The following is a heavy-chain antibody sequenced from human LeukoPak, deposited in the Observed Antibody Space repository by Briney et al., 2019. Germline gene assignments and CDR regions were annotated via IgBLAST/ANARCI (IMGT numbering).Heavy chain of an antibody. V-gene: IGHV3-21*01. CDR1: GFTFSNYW. D-gene: IGHD4-17*01. Sequence: GGSLRLSCAVSGFTFSNYWMSWVRQPPGRGLEWVSSIGYSGTNTHYADSVKGRFTISRDNAKNSVYLQMNSLGADDTAVYYCVNGDNRESWGQGTLVTVSS. CDR3: VNGDNRES. J-gene: IGHJ5*02. CDR2: IGYSGTNT.